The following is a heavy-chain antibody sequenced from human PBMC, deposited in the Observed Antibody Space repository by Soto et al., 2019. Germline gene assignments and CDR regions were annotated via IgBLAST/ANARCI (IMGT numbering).Heavy chain of an antibody. CDR1: GGTFSSYA. Sequence: QVQLVQSGAEVKKPGSSVKVSCKASGGTFSSYAISWVRQAPGQGLAWMGGIIPIFGTANYAQKFQGRVTITEDEYTSTAYMELSSLRSEDTAVYYCAWELEVAAGAFDIWGQGTMVTVSS. CDR3: AWELEVAAGAFDI. D-gene: IGHD6-19*01. CDR2: IIPIFGTA. J-gene: IGHJ3*02. V-gene: IGHV1-69*01.